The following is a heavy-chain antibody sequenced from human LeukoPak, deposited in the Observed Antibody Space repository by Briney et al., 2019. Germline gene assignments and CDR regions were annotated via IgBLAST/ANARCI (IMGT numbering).Heavy chain of an antibody. CDR3: ARETSQKGAHYMDV. V-gene: IGHV4-39*07. Sequence: SETLSLTCTVSGGFINSGYYYWGWIRQPPGKGLEWIGSVYYSGNTYYNPSLESRVTISVDTSKNQFSLKLSSVTAADTAVYYCARETSQKGAHYMDVWGKGTTVTISS. CDR1: GGFINSGYYY. J-gene: IGHJ6*03. D-gene: IGHD3-16*01. CDR2: VYYSGNT.